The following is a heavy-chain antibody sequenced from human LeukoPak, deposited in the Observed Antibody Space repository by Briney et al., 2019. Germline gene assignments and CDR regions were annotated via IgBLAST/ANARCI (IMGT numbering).Heavy chain of an antibody. V-gene: IGHV3-23*01. Sequence: GGSLSLSCAASGFTFGSYAMRWVREAPGKGLEWVSGLTGSGSTKYYANSVKGRFSISRDNTKNTLSLQMNSLRVEDTAVYYCAKDVRGGCSGANCYYCGQGTLVTVSA. CDR3: AKDVRGGCSGANCYY. D-gene: IGHD2-15*01. J-gene: IGHJ4*02. CDR2: LTGSGSTK. CDR1: GFTFGSYA.